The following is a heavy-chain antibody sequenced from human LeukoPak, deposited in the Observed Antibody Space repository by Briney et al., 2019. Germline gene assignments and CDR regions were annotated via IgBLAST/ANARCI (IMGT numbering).Heavy chain of an antibody. CDR3: ATRLYYDILTGYMSPFDY. CDR2: INHSGST. V-gene: IGHV4-34*01. CDR1: GGSISSYY. J-gene: IGHJ4*02. D-gene: IGHD3-9*01. Sequence: PSETLSLTCTVSGGSISSYYWSRIRQPPGKGLEWIGEINHSGSTNYNPSLKSRVTISVDTSKNQFSLKLSSVTAADTAVYYCATRLYYDILTGYMSPFDYWGQGTLVTVSS.